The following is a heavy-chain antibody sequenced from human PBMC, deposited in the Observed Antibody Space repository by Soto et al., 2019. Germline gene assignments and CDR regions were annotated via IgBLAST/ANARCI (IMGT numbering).Heavy chain of an antibody. CDR1: GDTISTGGYT. Sequence: SETLSLTCDVSGDTISTGGYTWAWIRQPPGKALEWIGHTYHSGNPYYNPSLKSRVIISVDRSKNQFSLKLSSVTAADTAVYYCARGRAVLLWFGDPNWFDPWGQGTLVTVSS. J-gene: IGHJ5*02. D-gene: IGHD3-10*01. CDR2: TYHSGNP. CDR3: ARGRAVLLWFGDPNWFDP. V-gene: IGHV4-30-2*01.